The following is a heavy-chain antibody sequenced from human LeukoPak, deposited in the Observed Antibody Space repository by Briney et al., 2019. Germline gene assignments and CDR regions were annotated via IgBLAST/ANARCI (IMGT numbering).Heavy chain of an antibody. V-gene: IGHV1-69*13. CDR2: IIPIFGTA. D-gene: IGHD3-3*01. CDR1: GGTFSSYA. Sequence: GALVKVSCKASGGTFSSYAISWVRQAPGQGLEWMGGIIPIFGTANYAQKFQGRVTITADESTSTAYMELSSLRSGDTAVYYCARVGADFDFWSGYYKRGRWFDPWGQGTLVTVSS. J-gene: IGHJ5*02. CDR3: ARVGADFDFWSGYYKRGRWFDP.